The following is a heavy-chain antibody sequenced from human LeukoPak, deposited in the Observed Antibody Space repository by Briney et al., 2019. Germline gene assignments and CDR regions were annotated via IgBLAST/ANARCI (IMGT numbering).Heavy chain of an antibody. V-gene: IGHV4-4*07. Sequence: SETLSLTCTVSGGSISSYYWSWIRQPAGKGLEWIGRIYTSGSTNYNPSLKSRVTMSVDTSKNQFSLKLSSVTAADTAVYYCAGAAYDILTGYQDNWFDPWGQGTLVTVSS. CDR2: IYTSGST. CDR3: AGAAYDILTGYQDNWFDP. D-gene: IGHD3-9*01. CDR1: GGSISSYY. J-gene: IGHJ5*02.